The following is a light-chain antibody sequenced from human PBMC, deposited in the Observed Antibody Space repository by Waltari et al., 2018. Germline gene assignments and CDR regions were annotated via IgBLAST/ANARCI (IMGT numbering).Light chain of an antibody. CDR2: GNS. V-gene: IGLV1-40*01. CDR1: SSNIGAGYD. J-gene: IGLJ2*01. Sequence: SVLTQPPSVSGAPGQRVTISCTGSSSNIGAGYDVHWYQQLPGTAPKLPIYGNSNRPSGVPDRFSGSKSGTSASLAITGLQAEDEADYYCQSYDSSLSGGVFGGGTKLTVL. CDR3: QSYDSSLSGGV.